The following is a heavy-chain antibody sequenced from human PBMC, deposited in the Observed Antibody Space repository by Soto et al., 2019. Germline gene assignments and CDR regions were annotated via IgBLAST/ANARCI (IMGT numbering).Heavy chain of an antibody. CDR1: EYTFTTYS. V-gene: IGHV1-46*03. CDR3: ARDLYSSSWYVRAFDM. Sequence: ASVKVSCKASEYTFTTYSLHRVRQAAGQGLEWMGIINPTSSTTSDAQKFQGRVTMTRDMSTSTVYMELSSLRSEDTAVFYCARDLYSSSWYVRAFDMWGQGTMVTVSS. J-gene: IGHJ3*02. D-gene: IGHD6-13*01. CDR2: INPTSSTT.